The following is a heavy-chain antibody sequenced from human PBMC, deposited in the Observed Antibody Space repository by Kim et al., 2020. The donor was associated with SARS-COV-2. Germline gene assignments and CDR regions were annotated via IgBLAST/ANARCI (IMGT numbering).Heavy chain of an antibody. V-gene: IGHV4-59*10. CDR3: ARFQADSDAFDI. D-gene: IGHD6-25*01. Sequence: NSNPPLKSPVTMSVDTSKNQFSPKLSSVTAADTAVYYCARFQADSDAFDIWGQGTMVTVSS. J-gene: IGHJ3*02.